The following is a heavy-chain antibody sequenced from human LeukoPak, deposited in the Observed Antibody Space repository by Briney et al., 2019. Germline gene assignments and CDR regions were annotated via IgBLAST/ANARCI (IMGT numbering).Heavy chain of an antibody. CDR3: ARDHPTVYDGSGYAFDI. Sequence: SETLSLTCTVSGGSISSYYWSWIRQPAGKGLEWIGRIYTSGSTNYNPSLKSRVTMSVDTSKNQFSLKLSSVTAADTAVYYCARDHPTVYDGSGYAFDIWGQGTMVTVSS. D-gene: IGHD3-22*01. V-gene: IGHV4-4*07. J-gene: IGHJ3*02. CDR1: GGSISSYY. CDR2: IYTSGST.